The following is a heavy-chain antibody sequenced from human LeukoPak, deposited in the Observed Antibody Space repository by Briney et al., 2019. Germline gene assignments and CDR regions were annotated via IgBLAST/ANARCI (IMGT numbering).Heavy chain of an antibody. CDR1: GFTFSSYS. CDR2: ISGRGGTI. J-gene: IGHJ3*02. Sequence: TGGSLRLSCAASGFTFSSYSMNWVRQAPGKGLEWVTYISGRGGTINYADSVKGRFTISRDNAKNSLYLQMNSLRDEDTAVYYCARDSNWAFDIWGQGTMVTVSS. V-gene: IGHV3-48*02. CDR3: ARDSNWAFDI.